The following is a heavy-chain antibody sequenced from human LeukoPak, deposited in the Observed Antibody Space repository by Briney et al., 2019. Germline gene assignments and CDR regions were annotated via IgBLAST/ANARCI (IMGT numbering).Heavy chain of an antibody. CDR2: ISGSGGST. Sequence: PGGSLRLSCAASGFTFSSYAMSWVRQAPGKGLEWVSAISGSGGSTYYADSVKGRFTISRDNSKNTLYLQMNSLRAEDTAVYYCARDSRRDYGDYAFFDYWGQGTLVTVSS. CDR3: ARDSRRDYGDYAFFDY. D-gene: IGHD4-17*01. V-gene: IGHV3-23*01. J-gene: IGHJ4*02. CDR1: GFTFSSYA.